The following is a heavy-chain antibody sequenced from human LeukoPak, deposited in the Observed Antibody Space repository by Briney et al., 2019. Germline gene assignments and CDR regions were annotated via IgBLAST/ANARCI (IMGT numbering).Heavy chain of an antibody. CDR1: GYTFTNYG. Sequence: ASVKVSCKTSGYTFTNYGINWVRQAPGQGLEWMGWISAYNDNTNYAQRFQGRVTMTTDTSTSTAYMDLRSLRSDDTAVYYCARDPRTEDGYNLRGFDYWGQGTLVTVSS. J-gene: IGHJ4*02. V-gene: IGHV1-18*01. CDR3: ARDPRTEDGYNLRGFDY. CDR2: ISAYNDNT. D-gene: IGHD5-24*01.